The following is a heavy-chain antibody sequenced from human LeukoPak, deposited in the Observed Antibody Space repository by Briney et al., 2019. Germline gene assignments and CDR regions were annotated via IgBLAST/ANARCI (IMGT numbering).Heavy chain of an antibody. CDR2: IYYSEST. CDR1: SGSISNYY. D-gene: IGHD1-20*01. V-gene: IGHV4-59*08. J-gene: IGHJ3*02. CDR3: ARHISGATKELSAFDI. Sequence: SETLSLTCTVSSGSISNYYWSWIRQPPGKGLEWIGYIYYSESTKYNPSLKSRLTISVDTSKNQFSLRLTSVTAADTAVYYCARHISGATKELSAFDIWGQGTMVNVSS.